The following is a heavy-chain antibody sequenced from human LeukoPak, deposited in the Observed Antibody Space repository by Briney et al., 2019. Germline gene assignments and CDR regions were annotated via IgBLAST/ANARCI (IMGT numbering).Heavy chain of an antibody. V-gene: IGHV3-15*01. CDR3: TTYPYNSGWYPFAS. J-gene: IGHJ4*02. Sequence: GGSLRLSCVASGFTFSNAWMSWVRQAPGKGLEWVGRIKSKTDGGTMEYAAPVQGRFTFSRDDSKNTLYLQMNSLKTEDAAVYYCTTYPYNSGWYPFASWGQGTLVTVSS. CDR2: IKSKTDGGTM. CDR1: GFTFSNAW. D-gene: IGHD6-19*01.